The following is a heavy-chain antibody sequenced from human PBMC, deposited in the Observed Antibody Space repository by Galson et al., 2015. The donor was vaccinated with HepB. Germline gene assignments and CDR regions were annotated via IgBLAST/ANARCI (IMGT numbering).Heavy chain of an antibody. D-gene: IGHD3-10*01. Sequence: SLRLSCAASGFTFDDYAMHWVRQAPGKGLEWVSGISWNSGSIGYADSVKGRFTISRDNAKNSLYLQMNSLRAEDTAVYYCASYHALGQPSYYYYGMDVWGHGTTVTVSS. CDR2: ISWNSGSI. CDR3: ASYHALGQPSYYYYGMDV. J-gene: IGHJ6*02. CDR1: GFTFDDYA. V-gene: IGHV3-9*01.